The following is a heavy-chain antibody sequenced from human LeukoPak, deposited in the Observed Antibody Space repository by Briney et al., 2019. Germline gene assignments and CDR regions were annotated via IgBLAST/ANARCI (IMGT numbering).Heavy chain of an antibody. D-gene: IGHD2-2*01. Sequence: ASVKVSCKASGYTFTSYGISWVRQASGQGLEWMGWISAYNGNTNYAQKLQGRVTMTTDTSTSTAYMELRSLRSDDTAVYYCARAYCSSTSCLDNNWFDPWGQGTLVTVSS. V-gene: IGHV1-18*01. CDR2: ISAYNGNT. J-gene: IGHJ5*02. CDR1: GYTFTSYG. CDR3: ARAYCSSTSCLDNNWFDP.